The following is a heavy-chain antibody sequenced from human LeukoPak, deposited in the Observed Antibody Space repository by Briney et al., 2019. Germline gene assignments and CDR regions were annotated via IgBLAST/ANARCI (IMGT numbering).Heavy chain of an antibody. V-gene: IGHV4-59*01. D-gene: IGHD4-23*01. CDR2: IYYSGST. CDR1: SGSISSYY. Sequence: TSETLSLTCTVSSGSISSYYWSWIRQPPGKGLEWIGYIYYSGSTNYNPSLKSRVTISVDTSKNQFSLELSSVTAADTAVYYCARMGVVGNPFDYWGQGTLVTVSS. CDR3: ARMGVVGNPFDY. J-gene: IGHJ4*02.